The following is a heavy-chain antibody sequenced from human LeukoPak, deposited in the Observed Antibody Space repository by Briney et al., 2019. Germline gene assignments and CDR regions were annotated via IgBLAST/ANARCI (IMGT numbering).Heavy chain of an antibody. J-gene: IGHJ3*02. Sequence: GGSLRLSCAASGFTFSSYSMNWVRQAPGKGLEWVSSISSSSSYIYYADSVKGRFTISRDNAKNSLYLQMNGLRAEDTAVYYCARDGNYYDSSGYPDAFDIWGQGTMVTVSS. CDR1: GFTFSSYS. CDR3: ARDGNYYDSSGYPDAFDI. V-gene: IGHV3-21*01. CDR2: ISSSSSYI. D-gene: IGHD3-22*01.